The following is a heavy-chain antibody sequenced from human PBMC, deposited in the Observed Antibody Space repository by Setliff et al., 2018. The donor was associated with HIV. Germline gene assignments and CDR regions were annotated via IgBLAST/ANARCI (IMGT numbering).Heavy chain of an antibody. CDR2: IYHSGST. V-gene: IGHV4-39*01. CDR1: GGSIISGDHY. J-gene: IGHJ5*02. Sequence: SETLSLTCTVSGGSIISGDHYWSWIRQPPGKGLEWIGEIYHSGSTNYNPSLKGRVTISVDTSKNQFSLNLTSVTAADTAVYFCASRVYYYDSNKVLREEGFDPWGQGTLVTVSS. D-gene: IGHD3-22*01. CDR3: ASRVYYYDSNKVLREEGFDP.